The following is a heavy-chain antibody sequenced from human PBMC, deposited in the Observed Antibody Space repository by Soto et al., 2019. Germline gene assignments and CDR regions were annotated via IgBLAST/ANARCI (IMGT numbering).Heavy chain of an antibody. CDR3: ARAYGYFYYMDV. D-gene: IGHD3-22*01. CDR1: GGSISGYD. Sequence: SQTLCVSWSVAGGSISGYDWRWIRQPPGKGLEWIGYIYYSGSTNYNPSLKSRVTISVDTSRNQFSLKLSSVTAADTAVYYCARAYGYFYYMDVWGKGTTVTVSS. J-gene: IGHJ6*03. V-gene: IGHV4-59*01. CDR2: IYYSGST.